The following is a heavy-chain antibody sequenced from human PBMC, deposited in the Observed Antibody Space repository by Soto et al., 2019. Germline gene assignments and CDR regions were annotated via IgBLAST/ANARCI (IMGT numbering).Heavy chain of an antibody. CDR1: GFTFSSYG. J-gene: IGHJ4*02. V-gene: IGHV3-33*01. CDR3: ARDRVITFGGVIGTFDY. Sequence: GGSLRLSCAASGFTFSSYGMHWVRQAPGKGLEWVAVIWYDGSNKYYADSVKGRFTISRDNSKNTLYLQMNSLRAEDTAVYYCARDRVITFGGVIGTFDYWGQGTLVTVSS. D-gene: IGHD3-16*02. CDR2: IWYDGSNK.